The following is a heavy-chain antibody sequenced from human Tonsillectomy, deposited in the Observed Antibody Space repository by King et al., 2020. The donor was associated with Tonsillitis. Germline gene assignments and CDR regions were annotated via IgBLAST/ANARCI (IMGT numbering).Heavy chain of an antibody. D-gene: IGHD4-23*01. CDR2: IQFDGSKK. V-gene: IGHV3-30*02. CDR3: AKPRRVYGANSGIHWYFDL. J-gene: IGHJ2*01. CDR1: GFTFSSYG. Sequence: QLVQSGGGVVQPGGSLRLSCAASGFTFSSYGMHWVRQAPGKGLEWVAFIQFDGSKKYFADSVKGRFTTSRDNSKNTLYLQMNSLRVEDTAVYYCAKPRRVYGANSGIHWYFDLWGRGTLVTVSS.